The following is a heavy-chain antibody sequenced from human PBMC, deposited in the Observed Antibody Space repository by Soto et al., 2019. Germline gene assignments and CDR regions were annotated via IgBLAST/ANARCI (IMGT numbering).Heavy chain of an antibody. D-gene: IGHD2-21*01. J-gene: IGHJ4*02. CDR3: ARGVRYYSSEKPANFDY. V-gene: IGHV3-11*03. CDR2: ISVSSTYA. Sequence: QVQLLESGGGLVKPGGSLRLSCVASGFIFSDYYMSWIRQAPGKGLECVAYISVSSTYANYADSVEGRFTISRDNAENSLFLKMNSLRVEDSAVYFCARGVRYYSSEKPANFDYWGQGALVTVSS. CDR1: GFIFSDYY.